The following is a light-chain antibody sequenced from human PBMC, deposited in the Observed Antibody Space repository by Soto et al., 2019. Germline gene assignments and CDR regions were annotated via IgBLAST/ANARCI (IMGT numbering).Light chain of an antibody. J-gene: IGLJ3*02. CDR1: SSNIGAGYD. CDR2: GNT. CDR3: QSYDSSLSYWV. Sequence: QSVLTQPPSVSGAPGQRVTTSCTGSSSNIGAGYDVHWYQQLPGTAPKLLVSGNTNRPSGVPDRFSGSKSGTSASLAITGLQAEDEADYYCQSYDSSLSYWVFGGATKLTVL. V-gene: IGLV1-40*01.